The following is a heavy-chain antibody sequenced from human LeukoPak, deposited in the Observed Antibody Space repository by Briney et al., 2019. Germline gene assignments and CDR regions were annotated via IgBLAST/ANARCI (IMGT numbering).Heavy chain of an antibody. D-gene: IGHD4-17*01. CDR1: GGSISSGGYS. CDR3: ARATTDYFDY. Sequence: SETLSLTCAVSGGSISSGGYSWSWIRQSPGKGLEWIGYIYHSGSTYYNPSLKSRVTISVDRSKNQFSLKLSSVTAADTAVYYCARATTDYFDYWGQGTLVTVSS. J-gene: IGHJ4*02. V-gene: IGHV4-30-2*06. CDR2: IYHSGST.